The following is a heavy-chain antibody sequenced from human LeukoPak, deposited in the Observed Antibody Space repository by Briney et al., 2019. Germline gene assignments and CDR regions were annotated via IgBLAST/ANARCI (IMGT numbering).Heavy chain of an antibody. D-gene: IGHD4-23*01. Sequence: PGGSLRLSCAAFGITFSSYWMSWVRQAPGKGLEWVANIKEDGSVKHYVDSVKGRFTISRDNAKNSLYLQMNSLRAEDTAVYYCARADGVGVVTPYFQHWGQGTLVTVSS. V-gene: IGHV3-7*01. CDR3: ARADGVGVVTPYFQH. CDR2: IKEDGSVK. J-gene: IGHJ1*01. CDR1: GITFSSYW.